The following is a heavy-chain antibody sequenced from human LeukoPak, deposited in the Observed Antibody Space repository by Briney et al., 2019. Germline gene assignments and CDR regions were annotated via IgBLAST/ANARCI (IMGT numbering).Heavy chain of an antibody. D-gene: IGHD3-22*01. J-gene: IGHJ4*02. CDR3: TTTGLYYYDKYYFDY. V-gene: IGHV3-15*01. CDR2: IKSKTDGGTT. Sequence: KPGGSLRLSCAASGFTFSSYAMSWVRQAPGKGLEWVGRIKSKTDGGTTDYAALVKGRFTISRDDSKNTLYLQMNSLKTEDTAVYYCTTTGLYYYDKYYFDYWGQGTLVTVSS. CDR1: GFTFSSYA.